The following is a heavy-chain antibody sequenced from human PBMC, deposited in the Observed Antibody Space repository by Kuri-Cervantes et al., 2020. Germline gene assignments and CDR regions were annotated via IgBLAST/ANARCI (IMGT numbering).Heavy chain of an antibody. Sequence: GESLKISCAASGFTFSSYDMHWVRQATGKGLEWVSAIGTAGDTYYPGSVKGRFTISRENAKNSLYLQMNSLRAGDTAVYYCARGAVTKYGMDVWGQGTTVTVSS. J-gene: IGHJ6*02. V-gene: IGHV3-13*01. D-gene: IGHD4-17*01. CDR1: GFTFSSYD. CDR3: ARGAVTKYGMDV. CDR2: IGTAGDT.